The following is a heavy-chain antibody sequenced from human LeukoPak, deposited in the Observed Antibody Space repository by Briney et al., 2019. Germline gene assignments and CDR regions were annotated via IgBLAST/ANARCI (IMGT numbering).Heavy chain of an antibody. J-gene: IGHJ4*02. CDR1: GGSFSGYY. Sequence: PSETLSLTCAVYGGSFSGYYWSWIRQPPGKGLEWIGEINHSGSTNYNPSLKSRVTISVDTSKNQFSLKLSSVTAADTAVYYCATGYYDFWSGYRFDYWGQGTLVTVSS. V-gene: IGHV4-34*01. D-gene: IGHD3-3*01. CDR3: ATGYYDFWSGYRFDY. CDR2: INHSGST.